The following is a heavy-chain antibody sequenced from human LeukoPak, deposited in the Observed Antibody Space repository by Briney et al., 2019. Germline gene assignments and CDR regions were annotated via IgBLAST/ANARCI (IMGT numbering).Heavy chain of an antibody. CDR1: GGTFSSYA. CDR3: ASPAAGLSRYYFDY. V-gene: IGHV1-69*01. Sequence: SCAASGGTFSSYAISWVRQAPGQGLEWMGGIIPIFGTANYAQKFQGRVTITADESTSTAYMELSSLRSEDTAVYYCASPAAGLSRYYFDYWGQGTLVTVSS. CDR2: IIPIFGTA. D-gene: IGHD6-13*01. J-gene: IGHJ4*02.